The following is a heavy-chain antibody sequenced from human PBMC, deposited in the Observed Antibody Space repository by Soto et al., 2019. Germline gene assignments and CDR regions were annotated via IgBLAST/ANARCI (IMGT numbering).Heavy chain of an antibody. D-gene: IGHD2-2*01. J-gene: IGHJ5*02. CDR1: GVSLSSGGYS. CDR2: IYHSGGT. CDR3: ARGKVSIVVVTALHWFDH. Sequence: TLSLTFAVAGVSLSSGGYSWSWIRQPPGKGLERIGYIYHSGGTYYNPPLKSRVNITVDRYKNQFSLKLSSVTAADTAVYYCARGKVSIVVVTALHWFDHWGKGTLGTGSA. V-gene: IGHV4-30-2*01.